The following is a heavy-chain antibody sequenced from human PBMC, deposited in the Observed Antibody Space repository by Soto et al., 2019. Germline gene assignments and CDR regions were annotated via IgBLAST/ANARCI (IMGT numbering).Heavy chain of an antibody. V-gene: IGHV4-34*01. CDR3: ARPTRQWLGLRYYYGMDV. D-gene: IGHD6-19*01. Sequence: QVQLQQWGAGLLKPSETLSLTCAVYGGSFSGYYWSWIRQPPGKGLEWSGEINHSGSTNYNPSLKSRVTISVDTSKNQFSLKLSSVTAADTAVYYCARPTRQWLGLRYYYGMDVWGQGTTGTVSS. CDR2: INHSGST. J-gene: IGHJ6*02. CDR1: GGSFSGYY.